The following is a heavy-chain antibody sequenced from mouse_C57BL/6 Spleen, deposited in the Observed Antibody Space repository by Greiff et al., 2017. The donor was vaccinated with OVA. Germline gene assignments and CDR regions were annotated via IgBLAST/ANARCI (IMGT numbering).Heavy chain of an antibody. V-gene: IGHV1-69*01. D-gene: IGHD2-2*01. J-gene: IGHJ4*01. CDR1: GYTFTSYW. CDR2: IDPSDSYT. CDR3: ARYGYDGYYAMDY. Sequence: VQLQQSGAELVMPGASVKLSCKASGYTFTSYWMHWVKQRPGQGLEWIGEIDPSDSYTNYNQKFKGKATLTADKSSSTAYMQLSSLTSEDSAVYFCARYGYDGYYAMDYWGQGTSVTVSS.